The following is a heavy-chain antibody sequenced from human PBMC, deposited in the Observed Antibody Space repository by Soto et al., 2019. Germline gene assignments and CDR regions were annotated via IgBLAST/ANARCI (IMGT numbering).Heavy chain of an antibody. CDR1: GGTFSSYT. CDR2: IIPILGIA. J-gene: IGHJ6*02. V-gene: IGHV1-69*08. Sequence: QVHLVRSWAEVKKPGSSVKVSCTASGGTFSSYTISWVRQTPGQGLEWMGRIIPILGIAIYAQKFQGRVTITADKSTSTAYMELSSLRSEDTAVYYCAREIAVAGIKVDVWGQGTTVTVSS. CDR3: AREIAVAGIKVDV. D-gene: IGHD6-19*01.